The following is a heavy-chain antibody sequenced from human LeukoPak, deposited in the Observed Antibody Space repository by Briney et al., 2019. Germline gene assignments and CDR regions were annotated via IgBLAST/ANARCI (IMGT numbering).Heavy chain of an antibody. J-gene: IGHJ3*02. CDR2: INAGNGNT. CDR3: ARVRLYDYVWGSYRSRAFDI. D-gene: IGHD3-16*02. CDR1: GYTFTSYA. V-gene: IGHV1-3*01. Sequence: ASVKVSCKASGYTFTSYAMHWVRQAPGQRLERMGWINAGNGNTKYSQKFQGRVTITRDTSASTAYMELSSLRSEDTAVYYCARVRLYDYVWGSYRSRAFDIWGQGTMVTVSS.